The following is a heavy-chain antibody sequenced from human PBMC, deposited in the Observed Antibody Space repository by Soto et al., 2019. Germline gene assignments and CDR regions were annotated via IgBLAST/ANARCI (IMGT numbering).Heavy chain of an antibody. Sequence: PSETLSLTCTVSGGSISSDGYYWSWIRQHPGKGLEWIGYIYYSGSTYYNPSLKSRVTISVDTSKNQFSLKLSSVTAADTAVYYCARDYYGSGNDYWGQGTLVTVSS. CDR1: GGSISSDGYY. J-gene: IGHJ4*02. V-gene: IGHV4-31*03. CDR2: IYYSGST. CDR3: ARDYYGSGNDY. D-gene: IGHD3-10*01.